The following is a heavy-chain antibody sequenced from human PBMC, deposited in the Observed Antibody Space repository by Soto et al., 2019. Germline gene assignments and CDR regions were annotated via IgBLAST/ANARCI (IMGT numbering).Heavy chain of an antibody. CDR1: GCSISSYY. CDR3: ARDFHSGYDYSAFDI. Sequence: SEILSLTCTVSGCSISSYYWSWIRQPPGKGLELIGYIYYSGSTNYNPSLKSRVTISVDTSKNQFSLKLSSVTAADTAVYYCARDFHSGYDYSAFDIWGQGTMVTVSS. D-gene: IGHD5-12*01. V-gene: IGHV4-59*01. CDR2: IYYSGST. J-gene: IGHJ3*02.